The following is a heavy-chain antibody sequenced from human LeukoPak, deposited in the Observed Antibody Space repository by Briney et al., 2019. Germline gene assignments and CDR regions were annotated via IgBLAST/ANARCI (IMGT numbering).Heavy chain of an antibody. CDR1: GFSCGNYA. D-gene: IGHD2-21*01. CDR2: ISGTGGAT. J-gene: IGHJ5*01. CDR3: VKDPRDTYGTNWFVS. Sequence: PGGSLRLSCVASGFSCGNYAMSWVRQAPGKWLQWVSQISGTGGATWYAGFARDRFTISRDNSKKTLYLQMSGLRVEDTAMYYCVKDPRDTYGTNWFVSWGQGTLLIVSS. V-gene: IGHV3-23*01.